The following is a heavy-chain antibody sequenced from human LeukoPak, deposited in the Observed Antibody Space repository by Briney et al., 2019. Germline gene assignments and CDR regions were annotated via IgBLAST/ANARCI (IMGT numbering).Heavy chain of an antibody. D-gene: IGHD3-3*01. CDR3: ARGTYYDFWSGLLHPDYYYYYMDV. CDR2: INPSGGST. Sequence: GASVKVSCKASGYTFTSYYMHWVRQAPGQGLEWMGIINPSGGSTSYAQKFQGRVTMTRDTSTSTVYMELSSLRSEDTAVYYCARGTYYDFWSGLLHPDYYYYYMDVWGKGTTVTVSS. V-gene: IGHV1-46*01. J-gene: IGHJ6*03. CDR1: GYTFTSYY.